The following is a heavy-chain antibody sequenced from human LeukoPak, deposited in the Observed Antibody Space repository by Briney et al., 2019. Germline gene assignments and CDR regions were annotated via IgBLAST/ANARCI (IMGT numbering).Heavy chain of an antibody. CDR3: ARSRRDIVATITGEYYFDY. J-gene: IGHJ4*02. Sequence: SETLSLTCTVSGGSISSSSYYWGWIRQPPGKGLEWIGSIYYSGSTYYNPSLKSRVTISVDTSKNQFSLKLSSVTAADTAVYYCARSRRDIVATITGEYYFDYWGQGTLVTVSS. CDR1: GGSISSSSYY. CDR2: IYYSGST. V-gene: IGHV4-39*01. D-gene: IGHD5-12*01.